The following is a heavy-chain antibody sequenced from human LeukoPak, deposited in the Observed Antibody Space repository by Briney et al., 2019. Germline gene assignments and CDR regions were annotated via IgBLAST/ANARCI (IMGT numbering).Heavy chain of an antibody. CDR3: ARGVTIFGGNWFDP. D-gene: IGHD3-3*01. CDR2: ISAYNGNT. CDR1: GYTFTSYG. J-gene: IGHJ5*02. Sequence: GASVTVSCKASGYTFTSYGISWVRQAPGQGLEWMGWISAYNGNTNYAQKLQGGVTMTTDTSTSTAYMELRSLRSDDTAVYYCARGVTIFGGNWFDPWGQGTLVTVSS. V-gene: IGHV1-18*01.